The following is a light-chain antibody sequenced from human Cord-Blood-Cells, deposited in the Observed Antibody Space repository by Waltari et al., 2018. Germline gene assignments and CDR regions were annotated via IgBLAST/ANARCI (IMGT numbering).Light chain of an antibody. Sequence: QSALTQPAPVSASPGPSITISCTGTSRDVGGYNYVSWYQQHPGRAPKLTIYDVSKRPSGVSNRFSGSKSGNTASLTISGLQAEDEADYYCSSYTSSSTLVFGGGTKLTVL. CDR1: SRDVGGYNY. V-gene: IGLV2-14*01. J-gene: IGLJ2*01. CDR2: DVS. CDR3: SSYTSSSTLV.